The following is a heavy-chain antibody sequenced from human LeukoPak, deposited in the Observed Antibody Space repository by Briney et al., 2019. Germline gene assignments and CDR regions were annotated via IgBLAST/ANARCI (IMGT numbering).Heavy chain of an antibody. CDR2: ITAYNGNT. D-gene: IGHD3-9*01. Sequence: ASVRVSCKASGYTFTNYGFSWVRQAPGQGLEWMGWITAYNGNTNYAQKLQGRVTMTTDTSTSTAYMELRSLRSDDTAVYYCATVLRYFDWLQTDYWGQGTLVTVSS. V-gene: IGHV1-18*01. CDR3: ATVLRYFDWLQTDY. CDR1: GYTFTNYG. J-gene: IGHJ4*02.